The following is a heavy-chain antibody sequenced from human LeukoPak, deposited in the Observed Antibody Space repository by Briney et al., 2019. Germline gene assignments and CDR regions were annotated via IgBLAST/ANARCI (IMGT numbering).Heavy chain of an antibody. V-gene: IGHV1-69*01. Sequence: GASVKVSCKASGGTFSSYAISWVRQAPGQGLEGMGGIIPIFGTANYAQKFQGRVTITADESTSTAYMELSSLRSEDTAVYYCARDLGGYSGYVGYYFDYWGQGTLVTVSS. CDR1: GGTFSSYA. D-gene: IGHD5-12*01. CDR2: IIPIFGTA. J-gene: IGHJ4*02. CDR3: ARDLGGYSGYVGYYFDY.